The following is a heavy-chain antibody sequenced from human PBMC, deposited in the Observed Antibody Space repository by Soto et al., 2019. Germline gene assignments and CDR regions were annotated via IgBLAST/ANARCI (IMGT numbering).Heavy chain of an antibody. Sequence: PGGSLRLSCAASGFTVSRNYMSWVRQAPGKGLEWVSIIHSGDSTYYAGSVKGRFTISRDNSKNTLFLQMNSLRVEDTAVYYCASRHTSSWSALDYWGQGTQVTVSX. CDR3: ASRHTSSWSALDY. CDR2: IHSGDST. D-gene: IGHD6-13*01. V-gene: IGHV3-66*01. J-gene: IGHJ4*02. CDR1: GFTVSRNY.